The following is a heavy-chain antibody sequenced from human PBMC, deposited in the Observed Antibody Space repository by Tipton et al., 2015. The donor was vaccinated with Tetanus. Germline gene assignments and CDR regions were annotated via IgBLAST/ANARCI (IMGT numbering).Heavy chain of an antibody. D-gene: IGHD3-10*01. CDR1: GGSFSGYY. J-gene: IGHJ4*02. CDR2: INHSGST. V-gene: IGHV4-34*01. CDR3: ASKLEGTDFDY. Sequence: TLSLTCAVYGGSFSGYYWSWIRQPPGKGLEWIGEINHSGSTNYNPSLKSRVTISVDTSKNQISLKLSSVTAADTAVYYCASKLEGTDFDYWGQGTLVTVSS.